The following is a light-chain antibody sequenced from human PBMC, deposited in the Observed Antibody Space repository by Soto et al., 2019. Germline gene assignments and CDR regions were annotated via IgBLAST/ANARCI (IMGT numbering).Light chain of an antibody. Sequence: EIVLTQSPATLSLSPGERATLSCRASQNVGSFLAWYQQKRGQAPRLLIYDASNRATAIPARFSGSGSGTGFTLTISSLEPEDCAVYYCQQRSNWLFTFGPGTKVDIK. CDR2: DAS. CDR1: QNVGSF. V-gene: IGKV3-11*01. CDR3: QQRSNWLFT. J-gene: IGKJ3*01.